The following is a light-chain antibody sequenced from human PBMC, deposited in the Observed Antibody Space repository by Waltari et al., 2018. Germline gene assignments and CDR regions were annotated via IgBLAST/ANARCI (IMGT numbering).Light chain of an antibody. Sequence: DIQMTQSPSTLSASVGDRVTITCRASQSIGSWLAWYQQKPGKAPKLLIYEATSLESGVPSRFTASGSGTEFTLTISSLQPDDFATYCCQRYNSYPITFGPGTKVDI. J-gene: IGKJ3*01. CDR1: QSIGSW. V-gene: IGKV1-5*03. CDR3: QRYNSYPIT. CDR2: EAT.